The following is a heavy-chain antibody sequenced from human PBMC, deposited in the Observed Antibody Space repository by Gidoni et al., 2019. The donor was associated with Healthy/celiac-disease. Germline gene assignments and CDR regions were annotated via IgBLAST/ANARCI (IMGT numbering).Heavy chain of an antibody. CDR3: TTDLLLLWFGEGFDP. V-gene: IGHV3-15*01. CDR2: IKSKPDGGTT. D-gene: IGHD3-10*01. J-gene: IGHJ5*02. Sequence: EVQLVESGGGLVKPGGSLRLSCRTSGFTFSDSWMSWVRQAPGKGLEWVGRIKSKPDGGTTDYAAPVKGRFTISRDDSKNTLYLQMNSLKTEDTAVYYCTTDLLLLWFGEGFDPWGQGTLVTVSS. CDR1: GFTFSDSW.